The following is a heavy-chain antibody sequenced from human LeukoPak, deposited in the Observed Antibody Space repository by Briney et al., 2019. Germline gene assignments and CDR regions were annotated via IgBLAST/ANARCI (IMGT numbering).Heavy chain of an antibody. CDR1: GFTFSSYA. D-gene: IGHD5-18*01. CDR3: ARDQGYSYGYDA. J-gene: IGHJ5*02. Sequence: GGSLRLSCAASGFTFSSYAMHWVRQAPGKGLEWVAVISYDGSNKYYADSVKGRFTISRDNSKNTLYLQMNSLRAEDTAVYYCARDQGYSYGYDAWGQGTLVTVPS. CDR2: ISYDGSNK. V-gene: IGHV3-30-3*01.